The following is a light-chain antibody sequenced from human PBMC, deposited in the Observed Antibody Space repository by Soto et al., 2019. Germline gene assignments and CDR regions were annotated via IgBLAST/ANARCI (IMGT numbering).Light chain of an antibody. V-gene: IGKV3-15*01. Sequence: EIVMTQSPATLSVSPGERATLSCRASQSVSSNLAWYQQKPGQAPRLLIYGSSTRATGIPARFSGSGSGTEFTLTISSLQSEDLGVYYCQQYNKWRLTFGGGTKVEI. CDR3: QQYNKWRLT. J-gene: IGKJ4*01. CDR2: GSS. CDR1: QSVSSN.